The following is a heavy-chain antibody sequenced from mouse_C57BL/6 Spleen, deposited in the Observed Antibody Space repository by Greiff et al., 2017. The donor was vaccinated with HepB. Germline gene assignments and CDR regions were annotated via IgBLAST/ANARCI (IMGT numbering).Heavy chain of an antibody. V-gene: IGHV1-59*01. D-gene: IGHD2-4*01. CDR3: ARSGDYDGFDY. CDR2: IDPSDSYT. Sequence: QVQLQQPGAELVRPGTSVKLSCKASGYTFTSYWMHWVKQRPGQGLEWIGVIDPSDSYTNYNQKFKGKATLTVGTSSSTAYMQLSSLTSEDSAVYYCARSGDYDGFDYWGQGTTLTVSS. CDR1: GYTFTSYW. J-gene: IGHJ2*01.